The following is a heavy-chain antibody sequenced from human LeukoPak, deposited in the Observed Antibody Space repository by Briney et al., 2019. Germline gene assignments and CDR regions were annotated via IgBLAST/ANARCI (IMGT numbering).Heavy chain of an antibody. CDR1: GGSISSGGYY. D-gene: IGHD3-10*01. J-gene: IGHJ4*02. CDR2: IYYSGST. CDR3: ARDGGYGTGSYYLHY. Sequence: SETLSLTCTVSGGSISSGGYYWNWIRQHPGKGLEWIGYIYYSGSTYYNPSLKSRITISVDTSKNQFSLKLSSVTAADTAVYYCARDGGYGTGSYYLHYWGQGTLVTVSS. V-gene: IGHV4-31*03.